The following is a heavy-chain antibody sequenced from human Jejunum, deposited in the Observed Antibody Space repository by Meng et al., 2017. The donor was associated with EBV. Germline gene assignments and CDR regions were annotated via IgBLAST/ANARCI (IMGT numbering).Heavy chain of an antibody. Sequence: QVQLFQSWSELKKPGASVKVSCKASGYTFTSSGINWVRQAPGQGLEWMGWINTNTGYPTYAQDFTGRFVFSLDTSVSTAYLQITSLSTEDNAVYYCARVRPGGGWFDPWGQGTLVTVSS. CDR3: ARVRPGGGWFDP. V-gene: IGHV7-4-1*02. J-gene: IGHJ5*02. CDR2: INTNTGYP. CDR1: GYTFTSSG. D-gene: IGHD2-8*02.